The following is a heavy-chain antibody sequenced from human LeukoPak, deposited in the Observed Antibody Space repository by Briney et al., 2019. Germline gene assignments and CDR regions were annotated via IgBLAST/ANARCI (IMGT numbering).Heavy chain of an antibody. V-gene: IGHV3-30*03. Sequence: GGSLRLSCAASGFTFSSYGMHWVRQAPGKGLEWVAVISYDGSNKYYADSVKGRFTISRDNSKNTLYLQMNSLRAEDTAVYYCAREPAQRWLQLGSFDYWGQGTLVTVSS. D-gene: IGHD5-24*01. CDR1: GFTFSSYG. CDR3: AREPAQRWLQLGSFDY. CDR2: ISYDGSNK. J-gene: IGHJ4*02.